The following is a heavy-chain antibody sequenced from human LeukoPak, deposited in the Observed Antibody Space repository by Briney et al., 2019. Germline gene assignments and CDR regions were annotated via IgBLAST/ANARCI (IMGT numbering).Heavy chain of an antibody. Sequence: GGSLRLSCAASGFTVSSYEMNWVRQAPGKELEWVSYISSGSSTIYYADSVKGRFTISRDNAKNSLYLQMNSLRDEDTAVYYCARRYYDSSGFGHLDCWGQGSLVTVSS. CDR2: ISSGSSTI. V-gene: IGHV3-48*03. CDR1: GFTVSSYE. D-gene: IGHD3-22*01. J-gene: IGHJ4*02. CDR3: ARRYYDSSGFGHLDC.